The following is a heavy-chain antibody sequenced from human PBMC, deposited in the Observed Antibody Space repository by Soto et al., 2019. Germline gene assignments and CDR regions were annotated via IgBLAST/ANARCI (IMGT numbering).Heavy chain of an antibody. CDR3: AREVQVHTPAFVY. Sequence: QVQLVQSGAEMKKPGSSVKVSCQSSGGTFNTYAMNWVRQAPGQGPEWMGDISPMSGAANYAPKFQGRVTITADESTGTSYMQLSSLTSEDTALYFCAREVQVHTPAFVYWGQGTVVTVSS. V-gene: IGHV1-69*19. CDR2: ISPMSGAA. D-gene: IGHD3-10*01. J-gene: IGHJ4*02. CDR1: GGTFNTYA.